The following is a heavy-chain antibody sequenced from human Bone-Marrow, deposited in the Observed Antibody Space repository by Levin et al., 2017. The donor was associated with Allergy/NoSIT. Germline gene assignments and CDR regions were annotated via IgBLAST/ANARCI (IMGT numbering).Heavy chain of an antibody. CDR2: ISRRSSYI. D-gene: IGHD1-1*01. J-gene: IGHJ6*02. Sequence: PGGSLRLSCAASTFLFSDYTMNWVRQAPGKGLEWVASISRRSSYIYYADSVKGRFTISRDNAKNSVSLQMNSLRAEDTAIYYCARGLKIFTTGSLYHNAMDAWGQGTTGSVSS. V-gene: IGHV3-21*06. CDR3: ARGLKIFTTGSLYHNAMDA. CDR1: TFLFSDYT.